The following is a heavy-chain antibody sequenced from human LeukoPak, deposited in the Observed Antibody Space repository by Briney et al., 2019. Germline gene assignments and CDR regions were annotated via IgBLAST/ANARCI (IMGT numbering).Heavy chain of an antibody. V-gene: IGHV3-53*01. Sequence: GGSLRLSCAASGFSVSSNYMSWVRQAPGKGLEWVSVIHSGGSTYYTDSVKGRFTISRDNSKNTLYLQMNSLRAEDTAIYYCAKGYNWIYFDYWGQGTLVTVSS. D-gene: IGHD1-20*01. CDR2: IHSGGST. J-gene: IGHJ4*02. CDR1: GFSVSSNY. CDR3: AKGYNWIYFDY.